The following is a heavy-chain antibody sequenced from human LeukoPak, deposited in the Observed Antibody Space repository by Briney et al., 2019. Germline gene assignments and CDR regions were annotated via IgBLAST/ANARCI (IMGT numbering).Heavy chain of an antibody. CDR1: GFTFGRYA. CDR3: ARNYYDTTGPFAAFDI. V-gene: IGHV3-64*01. CDR2: IGSDGGTT. Sequence: PGESLRLSCAASGFTFGRYAMQWVRQAPGKGLEFVSTIGSDGGTTFYASSVKGRFTISRDNSKNTLYLQMGSLRAEDMALYYCARNYYDTTGPFAAFDIWGQGTMVTVSS. J-gene: IGHJ3*02. D-gene: IGHD3-22*01.